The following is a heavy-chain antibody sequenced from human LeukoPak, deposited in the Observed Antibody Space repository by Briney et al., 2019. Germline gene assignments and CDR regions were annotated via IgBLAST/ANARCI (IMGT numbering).Heavy chain of an antibody. CDR3: ARVLNACKFIDS. CDR2: VFHLDTVRT. D-gene: IGHD3-16*01. V-gene: IGHV4-38-2*02. J-gene: IGHJ4*02. CDR1: GSSLTTTYY. Sequence: SLTCTVSGSSLTTTYYWAWFRQPPGKGLEGIATVFHLDTVRTFYNPSLESRVAMSLDTSQNQFSLNLTSVTAADTALYFCARVLNACKFIDSWGQGTRDPVSS.